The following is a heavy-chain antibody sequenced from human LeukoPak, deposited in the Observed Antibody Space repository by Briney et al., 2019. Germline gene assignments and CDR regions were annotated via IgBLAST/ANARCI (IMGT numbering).Heavy chain of an antibody. V-gene: IGHV4-34*01. D-gene: IGHD3-3*01. J-gene: IGHJ4*02. CDR1: GGSFSGYY. CDR3: ARGELRFLEWLFSD. Sequence: PSETLSLTCAVYGGSFSGYYWSWIRQPPGKGLEWTGEINHSGSTNYNPSLKSRATISVDTSKNQFSLKLSSVTAADTAVYYCARGELRFLEWLFSDWGQGTLVTVSS. CDR2: INHSGST.